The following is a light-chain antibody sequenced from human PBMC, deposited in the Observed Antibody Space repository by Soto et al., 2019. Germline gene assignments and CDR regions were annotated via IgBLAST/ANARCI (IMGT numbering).Light chain of an antibody. CDR1: SSDVGGYNY. CDR3: SSYASSNNVV. Sequence: QSALTQPPSASGSPGQSVTISCTGTSSDVGGYNYVSWYQQHPGKAPKLMIYEVSKRPSGVPDRFSGSKSGNTASLTVSGHEAEDDADYCCSSYASSNNVVFGGGTKVTVL. V-gene: IGLV2-8*01. CDR2: EVS. J-gene: IGLJ2*01.